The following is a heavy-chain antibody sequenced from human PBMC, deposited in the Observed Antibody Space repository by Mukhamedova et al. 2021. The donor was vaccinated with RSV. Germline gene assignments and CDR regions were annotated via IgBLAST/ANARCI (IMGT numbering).Heavy chain of an antibody. V-gene: IGHV3-30*04. J-gene: IGHJ4*02. CDR3: ARDPSYGDPPS. Sequence: PGKGLEWVAIISYDGSNKYYADSVKGRFTISRDNSKNTLYLQMNSLRAEDTAVYYCARDPSYGDPPSWGQGTLVTVSS. CDR2: ISYDGSNK. D-gene: IGHD4-17*01.